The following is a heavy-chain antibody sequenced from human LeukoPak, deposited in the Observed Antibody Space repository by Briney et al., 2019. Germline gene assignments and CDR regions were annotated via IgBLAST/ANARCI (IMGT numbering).Heavy chain of an antibody. J-gene: IGHJ6*02. D-gene: IGHD3-10*01. Sequence: GGSLRLSCSASGFXFSSYAMYWVRQAPGKGLEYVSAISNNGGTTYYADSVKGRFTISRGNSKNTLYLQMSSLRPEDTAVYYCVRSSGSMDVWGQGTTVTVSS. CDR1: GFXFSSYA. CDR2: ISNNGGTT. V-gene: IGHV3-64D*06. CDR3: VRSSGSMDV.